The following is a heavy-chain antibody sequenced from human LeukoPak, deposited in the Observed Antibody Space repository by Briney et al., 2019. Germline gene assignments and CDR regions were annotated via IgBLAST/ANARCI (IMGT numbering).Heavy chain of an antibody. D-gene: IGHD3-3*01. Sequence: GRSLRLSCATSGFIFSTYGMHWVRQVPGKGLEWVAVISYDAKSSYHVDSVKGRFTISRDNSKNTLYLQMNSLRAEDTAVYYCTRDGGYDFWSGYGAFDYWGQGTLVTVSS. CDR3: TRDGGYDFWSGYGAFDY. V-gene: IGHV3-33*05. J-gene: IGHJ4*02. CDR1: GFIFSTYG. CDR2: ISYDAKSS.